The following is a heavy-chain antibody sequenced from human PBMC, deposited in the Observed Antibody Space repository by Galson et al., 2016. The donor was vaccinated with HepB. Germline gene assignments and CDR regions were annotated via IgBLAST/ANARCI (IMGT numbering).Heavy chain of an antibody. Sequence: QSGAEVKKPGESLQTSCKASGGTFTSYAISWVRQAPGQGLEWMGEMNPIFGTPTYAQKFRGRVTISADESTNTVYLELDSLLSDDTAVYYCARRPAAAQWYHHGMDVWGQGTTVIVSS. CDR1: GGTFTSYA. CDR3: ARRPAAAQWYHHGMDV. J-gene: IGHJ6*02. CDR2: MNPIFGTP. D-gene: IGHD6-13*01. V-gene: IGHV1-69*01.